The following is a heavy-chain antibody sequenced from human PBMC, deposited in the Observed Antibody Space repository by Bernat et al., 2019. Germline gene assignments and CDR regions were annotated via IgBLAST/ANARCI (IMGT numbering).Heavy chain of an antibody. J-gene: IGHJ5*02. V-gene: IGHV3-23*04. CDR3: AKGGIGRYFDWLPHHNWFDP. D-gene: IGHD3-9*01. CDR1: GFTFSSYA. CDR2: ISGSGGST. Sequence: EVQLVESGGGLVQPGGSLRLSCAASGFTFSSYAMSWVRQAPGKGLEWVSAISGSGGSTYYADSVKGRFTISRDNSKNTLYLQMNSLRAEDTAVYYCAKGGIGRYFDWLPHHNWFDPWGQGTLVTVSS.